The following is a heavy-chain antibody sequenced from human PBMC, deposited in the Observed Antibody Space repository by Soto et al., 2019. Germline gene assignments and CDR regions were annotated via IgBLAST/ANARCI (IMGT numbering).Heavy chain of an antibody. CDR2: ISSSSTI. D-gene: IGHD5-12*01. CDR1: GFTFSSYS. J-gene: IGHJ3*02. V-gene: IGHV3-48*01. CDR3: ARAPPDIVATTDAFDI. Sequence: GGSLRLSCAASGFTFSSYSMNWVRQAPGKGLEWVSYISSSSTIYYADSVKGRFTISRDNAKNSLYLQMNSLRAEDTAVYYCARAPPDIVATTDAFDIWGQGTMVTVSS.